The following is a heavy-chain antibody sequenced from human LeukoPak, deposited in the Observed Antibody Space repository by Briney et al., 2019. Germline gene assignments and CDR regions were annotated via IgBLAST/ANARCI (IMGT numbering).Heavy chain of an antibody. CDR2: INVDNGKT. Sequence: WINVDNGKTKYAQKFQGRVTITTDESTSTAFMDLSSLRSEDTAVYYCARGKLGYYYYHMDAWGKGTTVTVSS. V-gene: IGHV1-3*01. CDR3: ARGKLGYYYYHMDA. J-gene: IGHJ6*03. D-gene: IGHD3-3*02.